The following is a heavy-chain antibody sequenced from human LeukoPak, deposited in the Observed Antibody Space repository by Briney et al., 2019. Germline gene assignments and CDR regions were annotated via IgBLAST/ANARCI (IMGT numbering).Heavy chain of an antibody. Sequence: ASVKVSCKASGYTFTSYGISWVRQAPGQGLEWMGRISAYNGNTNYAQKLQGRVTMTTDTSTSTAYMELRSLRSDDTAVYYCARDSFSRDLDYYYYYMDVWGKGTTVTVSS. J-gene: IGHJ6*03. D-gene: IGHD2/OR15-2a*01. V-gene: IGHV1-18*01. CDR3: ARDSFSRDLDYYYYYMDV. CDR2: ISAYNGNT. CDR1: GYTFTSYG.